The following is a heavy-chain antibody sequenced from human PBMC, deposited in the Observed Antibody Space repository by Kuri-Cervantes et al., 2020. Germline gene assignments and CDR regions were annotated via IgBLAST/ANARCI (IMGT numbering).Heavy chain of an antibody. Sequence: GGSLRLSCAASGFTFDDYAMHWVRQAPGKGLEWVSGISWNSGSIGYADSVKGRFTISRDNAKNTLYLQMNSLRAEDTAVYYCARGGKYQLLYVPYYYGMDVWGQGTTVTVSS. CDR2: ISWNSGSI. CDR1: GFTFDDYA. J-gene: IGHJ6*02. CDR3: ARGGKYQLLYVPYYYGMDV. V-gene: IGHV3-9*01. D-gene: IGHD2-2*02.